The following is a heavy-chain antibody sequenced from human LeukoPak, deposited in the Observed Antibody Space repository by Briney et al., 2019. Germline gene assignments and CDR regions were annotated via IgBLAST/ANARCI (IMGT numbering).Heavy chain of an antibody. CDR1: VYTLTGYT. Sequence: AAVKVSCKAPVYTLTGYTLHWVRQAPGQGLGWMGWINPNTGATHSAQKFQGRITMTRDTSISTAYMDLSRLRSDDTAVYYCARDRVGSGWPRPYYFEVWGQGTLVTVSS. CDR2: INPNTGAT. CDR3: ARDRVGSGWPRPYYFEV. V-gene: IGHV1-2*02. J-gene: IGHJ4*02. D-gene: IGHD6-19*01.